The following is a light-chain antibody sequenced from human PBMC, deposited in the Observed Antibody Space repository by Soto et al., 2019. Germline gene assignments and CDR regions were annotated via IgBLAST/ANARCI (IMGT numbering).Light chain of an antibody. CDR1: QCVRSSY. CDR3: QQYGDMWT. Sequence: EIVLTQSPGTLSLSPGERATLNCRASQCVRSSYLAWYQQQPGQAPRLLIHGASRRATGIPDRFSGSGSGTDFTLTINRLEPEDFAVYFCQQYGDMWTFGQGTKVEIK. V-gene: IGKV3-20*01. CDR2: GAS. J-gene: IGKJ1*01.